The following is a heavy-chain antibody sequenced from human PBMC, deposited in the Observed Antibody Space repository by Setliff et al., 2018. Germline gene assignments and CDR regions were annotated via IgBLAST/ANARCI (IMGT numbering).Heavy chain of an antibody. CDR3: ARNWVTAQHYYYGMDV. CDR1: GFTFSSYG. CDR2: IWYDGSNK. V-gene: IGHV3-33*01. Sequence: PGGSLRLSCAASGFTFSSYGMHWVRQAPGKGLEWVAVIWYDGSNKYYADSVKGRFTISRDNSKNTLYLQMDSLRAEDTAVYYCARNWVTAQHYYYGMDVWGQGTTVTVSS. D-gene: IGHD2-21*02. J-gene: IGHJ6*02.